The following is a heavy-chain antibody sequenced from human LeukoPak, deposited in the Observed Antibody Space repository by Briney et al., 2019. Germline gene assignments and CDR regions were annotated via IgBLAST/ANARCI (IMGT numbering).Heavy chain of an antibody. CDR2: FDPEDGET. D-gene: IGHD3-10*01. CDR1: GYTLTELS. CDR3: ATAAVTMVRRELDPLDAFDI. V-gene: IGHV1-24*01. Sequence: ASVKVSCKVSGYTLTELSMHWVRQAPGKGLEWMGGFDPEDGETIYAQKFQGRVTMTEDTSTDTAYMELSSLRSEDTAVYYCATAAVTMVRRELDPLDAFDIWGQGTMVTVSS. J-gene: IGHJ3*02.